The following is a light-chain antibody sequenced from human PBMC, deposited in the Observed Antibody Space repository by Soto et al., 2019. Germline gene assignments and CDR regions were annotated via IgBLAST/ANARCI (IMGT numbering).Light chain of an antibody. CDR2: DAS. CDR1: QSIRSN. Sequence: EVVMTQSLATLSVSPGEGATLSCRASQSIRSNLVWYQQKPGQAPRLLIYDASTRATGIPARFSGSGSGTEFTLTISSLQSEDLALYFCQQCNNWPYTFGRGTKLEIK. V-gene: IGKV3-15*01. J-gene: IGKJ2*01. CDR3: QQCNNWPYT.